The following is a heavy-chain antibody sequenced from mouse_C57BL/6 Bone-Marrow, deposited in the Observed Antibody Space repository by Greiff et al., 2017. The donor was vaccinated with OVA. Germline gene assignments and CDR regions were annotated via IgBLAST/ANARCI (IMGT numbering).Heavy chain of an antibody. V-gene: IGHV1-15*01. CDR2: IDPETGGT. Sequence: VNVVESGAELVRPGASVTLSCKASGYTFTDYEMHWVKQTPVHGLEWIGAIDPETGGTAYNQKFKGKAILTADKSSSTAYMELRSLTSEDSAVYYCTRGPVRDYWGQGTTLTVSS. CDR1: GYTFTDYE. CDR3: TRGPVRDY. D-gene: IGHD3-2*02. J-gene: IGHJ2*01.